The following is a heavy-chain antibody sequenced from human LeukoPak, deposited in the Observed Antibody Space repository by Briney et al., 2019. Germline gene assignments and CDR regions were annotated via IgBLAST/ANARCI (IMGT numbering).Heavy chain of an antibody. CDR1: GGTFSSYA. J-gene: IGHJ6*02. V-gene: IGHV1-69*13. D-gene: IGHD6-19*01. Sequence: SVKVSCKASGGTFSSYAISWVRQAPGQGLEWMGGIIPIFGTANYAQKFQGRVTITADESTSTAYMELSSLRSEDAAVYYCARGEEWLANYYYYGMDVWGQGTTVTVSS. CDR2: IIPIFGTA. CDR3: ARGEEWLANYYYYGMDV.